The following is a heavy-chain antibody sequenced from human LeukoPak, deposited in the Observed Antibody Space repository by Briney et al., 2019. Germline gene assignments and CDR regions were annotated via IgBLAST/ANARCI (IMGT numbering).Heavy chain of an antibody. CDR1: GGSISSSSYY. CDR2: IYYSGST. D-gene: IGHD2-2*01. CDR3: ARPVVPARDAFDI. V-gene: IGHV4-39*01. Sequence: SETLSLICTVSGGSISSSSYYWGWIRQPPGKGLEWIGGIYYSGSTYYNPSLKSRVTISVDTSKNQFSLKLSSVTAADTAVYYCARPVVPARDAFDIWGQGTMVTVSS. J-gene: IGHJ3*02.